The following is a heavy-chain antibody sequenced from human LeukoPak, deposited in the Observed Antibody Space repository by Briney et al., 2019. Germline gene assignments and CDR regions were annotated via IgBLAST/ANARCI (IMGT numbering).Heavy chain of an antibody. V-gene: IGHV1-69*02. Sequence: SVKVSCKASGGTFSSYTISWVRQAPGQGLEWVGRIIPILGIANYAQKFQGRVTITADKSTSTAYKELSSLRSEDTAVYYCARSPPAPTVVNYHFDYWGQGTLVTVSS. CDR2: IIPILGIA. J-gene: IGHJ4*02. CDR3: ARSPPAPTVVNYHFDY. CDR1: GGTFSSYT. D-gene: IGHD4-23*01.